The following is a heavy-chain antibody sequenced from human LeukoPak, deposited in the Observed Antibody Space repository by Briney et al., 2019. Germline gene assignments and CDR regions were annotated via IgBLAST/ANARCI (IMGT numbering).Heavy chain of an antibody. CDR3: AKDLKLVDLTAAFDI. CDR1: GFTFSSYG. J-gene: IGHJ3*02. V-gene: IGHV3-30*02. Sequence: GRSLRLSCAASGFTFSSYGMHWVRQAPGKGLEWVAFIRYDGSNKYYADSVKGRFTISRDNSKNTLYLQMNSLRAEDTAVYYCAKDLKLVDLTAAFDIWGQATMVTVSS. D-gene: IGHD6-6*01. CDR2: IRYDGSNK.